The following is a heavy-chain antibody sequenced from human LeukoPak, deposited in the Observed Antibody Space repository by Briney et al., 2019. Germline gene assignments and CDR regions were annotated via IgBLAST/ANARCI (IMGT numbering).Heavy chain of an antibody. V-gene: IGHV4-59*01. J-gene: IGHJ4*02. CDR3: AREDDLDSFDY. Sequence: SETLSLTCTVSGGSISSYYWSWIRQPPGKGLEWIGYIYYSGSTNYNPSLKSRVTISVDTSKYQFSLKLSSVTAADTAVYYCAREDDLDSFDYWGQGTLVTVSS. CDR1: GGSISSYY. CDR2: IYYSGST. D-gene: IGHD3/OR15-3a*01.